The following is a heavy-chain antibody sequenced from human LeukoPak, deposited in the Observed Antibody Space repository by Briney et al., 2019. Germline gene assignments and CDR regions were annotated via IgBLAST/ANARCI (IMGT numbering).Heavy chain of an antibody. J-gene: IGHJ4*02. CDR2: IRYDGSTK. D-gene: IGHD3-10*01. CDR3: AKDPIRNMLRGVPTGY. V-gene: IGHV3-30*02. Sequence: GGSLRLSCAASGFTFSSYGMHWVRQAPGKGLEWVAFIRYDGSTKYYADSVKGRFTISRDNSKNTLYLQMNSLRAEDTAVYYCAKDPIRNMLRGVPTGYWGQGTLVTVSS. CDR1: GFTFSSYG.